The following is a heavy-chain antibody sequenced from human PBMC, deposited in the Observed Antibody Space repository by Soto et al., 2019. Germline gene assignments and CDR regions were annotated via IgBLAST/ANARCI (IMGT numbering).Heavy chain of an antibody. Sequence: AGLSXRLSCSSSVFTCSNACVILFRQAPGKGLEWVGRIKSKTNGVTTDYAAPVKGRLAISRDDSKNTVYLQMNSLKTEDTAVYYCNTDEHINRYWGQGTLV. J-gene: IGHJ4*02. CDR1: VFTCSNAC. CDR3: NTDEHINRY. V-gene: IGHV3-15*01. CDR2: IKSKTNGVTT.